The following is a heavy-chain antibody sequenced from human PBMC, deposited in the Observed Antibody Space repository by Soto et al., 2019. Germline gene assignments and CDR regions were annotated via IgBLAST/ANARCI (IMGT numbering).Heavy chain of an antibody. J-gene: IGHJ6*03. D-gene: IGHD5-18*01. Sequence: SETLSLTCTVSGGSISGYYWSWIRQPPWKRLEWIGYIYYTGSTNYNPSLRSRVTISVDTSKNQFSLKLSSVTAADTAVYYCARGLRGYSYGYSGYYYYMDVWGKGTTVTVSS. CDR3: ARGLRGYSYGYSGYYYYMDV. CDR1: GGSISGYY. V-gene: IGHV4-59*12. CDR2: IYYTGST.